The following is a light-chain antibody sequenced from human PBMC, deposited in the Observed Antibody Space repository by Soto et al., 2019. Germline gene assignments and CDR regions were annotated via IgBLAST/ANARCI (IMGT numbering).Light chain of an antibody. V-gene: IGLV2-23*01. CDR1: SSDVGSYNL. Sequence: QSALTQPASVSGSPGQSITISCTGTSSDVGSYNLVSWYQQHPGKAPKLMIYEGSKRPSGVSNRFSGSKSGNTASLTISGLQAEDGADYYCCSYAGSSTPWVFGGGTKVTVL. CDR3: CSYAGSSTPWV. J-gene: IGLJ3*02. CDR2: EGS.